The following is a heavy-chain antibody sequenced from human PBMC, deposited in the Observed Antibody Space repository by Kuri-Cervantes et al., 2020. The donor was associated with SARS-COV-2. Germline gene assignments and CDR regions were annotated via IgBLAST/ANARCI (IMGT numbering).Heavy chain of an antibody. V-gene: IGHV4-39*07. Sequence: GSLRLSCTVSGGSISSSSYYWGWIRQPPGKGLEWIGSIYYSGSTYYNPSLKSRVTISVDRSKNQFSLKLSSVTAADTAVYYCARVHARGWFDPWGQGTLVTVSS. D-gene: IGHD6-6*01. CDR1: GGSISSSSYY. CDR3: ARVHARGWFDP. CDR2: IYYSGST. J-gene: IGHJ5*02.